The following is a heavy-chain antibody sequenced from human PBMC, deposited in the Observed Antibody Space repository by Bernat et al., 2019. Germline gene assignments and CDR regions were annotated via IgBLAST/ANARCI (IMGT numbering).Heavy chain of an antibody. CDR3: ARGRDSSGYYSAVDY. D-gene: IGHD3-22*01. J-gene: IGHJ4*02. V-gene: IGHV4-30-4*01. Sequence: QVQLQESGPGLVKPSQTLSLTCTVSGGSISSGDYYWCWIRQPPGKGLECIGYIYYSGSTYYNPSLKSRVTISVDTSKNQFSLRLSSVTAADTAVYYCARGRDSSGYYSAVDYWGQGTLVTVSS. CDR1: GGSISSGDYY. CDR2: IYYSGST.